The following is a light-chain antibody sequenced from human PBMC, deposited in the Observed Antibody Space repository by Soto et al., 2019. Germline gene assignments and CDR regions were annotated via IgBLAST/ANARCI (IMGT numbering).Light chain of an antibody. J-gene: IGLJ1*01. V-gene: IGLV1-44*01. CDR3: AAWDDSLNGYV. CDR1: SSNIGSNT. Sequence: QSVLTQPPSASGTPGQRVTISCSGSSSNIGSNTVNWYQQLPGTAPKLLVYSNSQRPSGVPDRFSGSKSGTSASLAISGLPSEDEASYYCAAWDDSLNGYVFGTGTKVTVL. CDR2: SNS.